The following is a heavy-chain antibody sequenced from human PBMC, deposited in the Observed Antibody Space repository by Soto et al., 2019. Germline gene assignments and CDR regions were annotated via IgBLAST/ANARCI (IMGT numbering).Heavy chain of an antibody. V-gene: IGHV3-23*01. D-gene: IGHD2-15*01. CDR1: GFTFSSYA. J-gene: IGHJ6*02. Sequence: GGSLRLSCAASGFTFSSYAMSWVRQAPGKGLEWVSAISGSGGSTYYADSVKGRFTISRDNSKNTLYLQMNSLRAEDTAVYYCAKEWGYCSGGSCYSYYYYGMDVWGQGTTVTVSS. CDR2: ISGSGGST. CDR3: AKEWGYCSGGSCYSYYYYGMDV.